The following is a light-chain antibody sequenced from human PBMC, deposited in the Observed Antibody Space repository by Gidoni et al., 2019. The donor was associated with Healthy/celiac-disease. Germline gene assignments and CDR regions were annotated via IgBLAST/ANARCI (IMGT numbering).Light chain of an antibody. V-gene: IGKV1-8*01. CDR2: AAS. Sequence: AIRMTQSPSSFSASTGDRVTITCRASQGISSYLAWYQQKPGKAPKLLISAASTLQSGVPSRFSGSGSGTDFTLTISCLQSEDFATYYCQQYYSTPVTFGGGTKVEIK. CDR3: QQYYSTPVT. CDR1: QGISSY. J-gene: IGKJ4*01.